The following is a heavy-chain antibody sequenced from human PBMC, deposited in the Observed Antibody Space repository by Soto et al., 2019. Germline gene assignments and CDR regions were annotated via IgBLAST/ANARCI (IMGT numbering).Heavy chain of an antibody. CDR1: GGSISSRNW. V-gene: IGHV4-4*02. CDR3: ARGGYSYGSNWFDP. D-gene: IGHD5-18*01. J-gene: IGHJ5*02. CDR2: IYHSGST. Sequence: NPXATLSLTSAVSGGSISSRNWWGWFRQPPGKGLEWIGEIYHSGSTNYNPSLKSRVTIPVDKSKNQFSLKLSSVTAADTAVYYCARGGYSYGSNWFDPWGQRTLVTVSS.